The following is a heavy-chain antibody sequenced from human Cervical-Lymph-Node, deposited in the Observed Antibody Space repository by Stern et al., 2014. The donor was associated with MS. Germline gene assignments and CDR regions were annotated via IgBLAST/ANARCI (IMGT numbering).Heavy chain of an antibody. D-gene: IGHD4-17*01. CDR2: ISSSGRTI. J-gene: IGHJ3*01. CDR3: AKNKRDYGDYLSTDVLDV. CDR1: GFIFSDYN. V-gene: IGHV3-48*01. Sequence: EVQLVQSGGGLVQPGGSLRLSCAVSGFIFSDYNMNWVRQAPGKGPEWISFISSSGRTIYYADSVKGRFTISRDNAYNSLYLQLSGLRAEDTALYYCAKNKRDYGDYLSTDVLDVWGQGTMVTVSS.